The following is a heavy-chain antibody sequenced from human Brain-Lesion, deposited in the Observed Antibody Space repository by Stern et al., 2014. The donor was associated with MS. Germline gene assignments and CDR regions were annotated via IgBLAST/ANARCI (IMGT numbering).Heavy chain of an antibody. CDR2: INPNTGGT. CDR1: GYIFTGYY. J-gene: IGHJ6*02. D-gene: IGHD3-3*01. Sequence: VQLVESGAEVKKPGAPVKVSCKTSGYIFTGYYIHWVRQAPGQGLEWMAWINPNTGGTKYAQKFQGRVTMSRETSISTAYVELSSLTSDDTAVYYCARDQRGITIFGVVTDYYYLGMDVWGQGTTVTVSS. V-gene: IGHV1-2*02. CDR3: ARDQRGITIFGVVTDYYYLGMDV.